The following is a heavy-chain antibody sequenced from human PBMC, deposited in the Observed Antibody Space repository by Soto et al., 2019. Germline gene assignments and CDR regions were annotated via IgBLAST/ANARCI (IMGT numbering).Heavy chain of an antibody. CDR1: GGSFSGSY. J-gene: IGHJ4*02. D-gene: IGHD6-19*01. CDR3: ASGFNLPYSSGRKGVDY. V-gene: IGHV4-34*01. CDR2: VNHSGST. Sequence: SETLSLTCAVYGGSFSGSYWSWIRQPPGKGLEWIGEVNHSGSTNYNPSLESRVTISVDSSKNQFSLRLSSVTAADTAVYYCASGFNLPYSSGRKGVDYWGQGTLVTVS.